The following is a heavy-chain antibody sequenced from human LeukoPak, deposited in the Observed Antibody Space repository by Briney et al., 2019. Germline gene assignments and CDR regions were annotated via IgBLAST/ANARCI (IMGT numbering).Heavy chain of an antibody. D-gene: IGHD5-18*01. CDR2: IIPILGIA. CDR1: GGTFSSYA. J-gene: IGHJ4*02. Sequence: ASVKVSCKASGGTFSSYAISWVRQAPGQGLEWMGRIIPILGIANYAQKLQGRVTMTTDTSTSTAYMEVRSLRSDDTAVYYCARAMELWPPPFDYWGQGTLVTVSS. CDR3: ARAMELWPPPFDY. V-gene: IGHV1-69*04.